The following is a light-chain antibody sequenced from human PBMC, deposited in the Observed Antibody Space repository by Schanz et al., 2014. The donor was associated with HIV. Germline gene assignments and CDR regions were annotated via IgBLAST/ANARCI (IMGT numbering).Light chain of an antibody. Sequence: SHELTQPPSVSVAPGKTARIPCGGNKLGSKSVHWYQQKPGQAPVLVIYYDTDRPSGIPERFSGSNSGHTATLTISGVEAGDEADYYCQVWESSTDMVFGGGTKLTVL. V-gene: IGLV3-21*01. CDR1: KLGSKS. J-gene: IGLJ2*01. CDR2: YDT. CDR3: QVWESSTDMV.